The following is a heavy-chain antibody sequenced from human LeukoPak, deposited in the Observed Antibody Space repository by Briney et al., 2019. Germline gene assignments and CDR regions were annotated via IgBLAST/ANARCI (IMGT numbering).Heavy chain of an antibody. J-gene: IGHJ4*02. CDR2: IYYSGSA. CDR1: GGSISSYY. Sequence: SETLSLTCTVSGGSISSYYWSCIRQPPGKGLEWIGYIYYSGSANYNPSLKSRVTISVDTSKNQFSLKLSSVTAADTAVYYCARAGGYGSGSYDYWGQGTLVTVSS. D-gene: IGHD3-10*01. CDR3: ARAGGYGSGSYDY. V-gene: IGHV4-59*01.